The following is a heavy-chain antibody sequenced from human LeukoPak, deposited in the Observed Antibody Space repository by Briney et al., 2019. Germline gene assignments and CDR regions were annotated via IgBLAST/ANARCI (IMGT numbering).Heavy chain of an antibody. CDR1: GGSISSSRYY. CDR3: ARRGYYDSSPIDY. V-gene: IGHV4-39*01. CDR2: IYYSGST. D-gene: IGHD3-22*01. J-gene: IGHJ4*02. Sequence: PSETLSLTCTVSGGSISSSRYYWGWIRQPPGKGLEWIGSIYYSGSTYYNPSLKSRVTISVDTSKNQFSLKLSSVTAADTAVYYCARRGYYDSSPIDYWGQGTLVTVSS.